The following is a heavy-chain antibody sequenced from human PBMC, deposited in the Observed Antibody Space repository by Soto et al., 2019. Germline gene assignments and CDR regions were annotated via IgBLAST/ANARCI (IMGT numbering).Heavy chain of an antibody. Sequence: PSETLSLTCSVSVGSVSSDTYYWSWIRQPPGKGLEWIGHIYYSGSTNYNPSLKSRVTISLDTSKNQFSLKLSSVTAADTAVYYCARQYTSSHPGRWYFDYWGQGTLVTVS. CDR3: ARQYTSSHPGRWYFDY. CDR2: IYYSGST. D-gene: IGHD6-13*01. V-gene: IGHV4-61*01. CDR1: VGSVSSDTYY. J-gene: IGHJ4*02.